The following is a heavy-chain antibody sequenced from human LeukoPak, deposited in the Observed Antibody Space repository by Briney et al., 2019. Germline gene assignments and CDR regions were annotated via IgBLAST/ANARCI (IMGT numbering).Heavy chain of an antibody. J-gene: IGHJ4*02. Sequence: GGSLRLSCAASGFTFSSYAMNWVRQAPGKGLEWVSGITDSGGRTYYADSVKGRFNNSRDNSKNTLYLQMNSLRAEDTAVYYCARDLETVTTGRLVYWGQGTLVTVSS. CDR3: ARDLETVTTGRLVY. CDR1: GFTFSSYA. V-gene: IGHV3-23*01. CDR2: ITDSGGRT. D-gene: IGHD4-17*01.